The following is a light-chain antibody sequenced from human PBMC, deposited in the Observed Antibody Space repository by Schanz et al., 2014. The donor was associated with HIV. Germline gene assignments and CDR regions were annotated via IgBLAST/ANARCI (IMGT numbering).Light chain of an antibody. CDR1: SSDIGGYNY. CDR3: CSYAGSYVV. CDR2: DVD. Sequence: QSALTQPASVSGSPGQSITISCTGTSSDIGGYNYVSWYQQHPGKAPKLILYDVDNRPAGVSNRFSGSKSDNTASLTISGLQAEDEADYYCCSYAGSYVVFGGGTKLTVL. V-gene: IGLV2-14*03. J-gene: IGLJ2*01.